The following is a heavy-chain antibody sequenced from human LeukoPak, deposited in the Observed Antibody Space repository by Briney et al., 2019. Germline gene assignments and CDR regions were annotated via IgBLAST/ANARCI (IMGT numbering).Heavy chain of an antibody. J-gene: IGHJ5*02. CDR3: ARGTDYCGSGSCPPNWFDP. D-gene: IGHD3-10*01. V-gene: IGHV4-39*01. Sequence: PSETLSLTCTVSGGSISSSGYYWGWIRQPPGKGLEWIGSIYYSGSTYYNPSLKSRVTISVDTSKNQFSLKLSSVTAADTAVYYCARGTDYCGSGSCPPNWFDPWGLGTLVTVSS. CDR2: IYYSGST. CDR1: GGSISSSGYY.